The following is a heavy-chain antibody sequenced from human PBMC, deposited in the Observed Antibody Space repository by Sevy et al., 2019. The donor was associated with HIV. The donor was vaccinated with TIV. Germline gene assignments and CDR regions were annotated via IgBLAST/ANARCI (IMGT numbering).Heavy chain of an antibody. J-gene: IGHJ5*02. V-gene: IGHV3-20*04. D-gene: IGHD5-12*01. Sequence: GGSLRLSCAVSGFTFENYGMSWVRQAPGKGLEWVTGINVNGGTKNYVDSVKGRFTISRDNAKNSLNLQMDSLRVEDTAVYYCARKTGFAYGDNWFDPWGQGTLVTVSS. CDR1: GFTFENYG. CDR2: INVNGGTK. CDR3: ARKTGFAYGDNWFDP.